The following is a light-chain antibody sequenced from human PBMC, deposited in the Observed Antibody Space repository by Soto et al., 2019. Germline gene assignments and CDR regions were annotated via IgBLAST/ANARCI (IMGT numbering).Light chain of an antibody. Sequence: DVHLTPSPSFLSASVGARVTITXRASQGISSYLAWDQQEPGXAPKXXXDEXSTLQRGGPSRFSGSRSGTEFTLTISSLQPEDFANYYCQQLKADPSTFGQGTRLEIK. CDR2: EXS. V-gene: IGKV1-9*01. CDR3: QQLKADPST. J-gene: IGKJ5*01. CDR1: QGISSY.